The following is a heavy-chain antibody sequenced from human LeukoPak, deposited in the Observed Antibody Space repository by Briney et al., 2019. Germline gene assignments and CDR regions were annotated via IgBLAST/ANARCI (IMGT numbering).Heavy chain of an antibody. CDR2: IIPILGIA. Sequence: SVKVSCKASGGTFSSYAISWVRQAPGQGLEWMGRIIPILGIANYAQKFQGRVTITADKSTGTAYMELSSLRSEDTAVYYCARDDSSGYYDPTYFDYWGQGTLVTVSS. V-gene: IGHV1-69*04. J-gene: IGHJ4*02. CDR3: ARDDSSGYYDPTYFDY. CDR1: GGTFSSYA. D-gene: IGHD3-22*01.